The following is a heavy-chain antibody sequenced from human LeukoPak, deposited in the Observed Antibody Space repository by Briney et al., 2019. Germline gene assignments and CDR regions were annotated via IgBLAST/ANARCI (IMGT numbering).Heavy chain of an antibody. J-gene: IGHJ5*02. CDR2: MNPNSGNT. CDR3: ARGHVIWGNWFDP. V-gene: IGHV1-8*01. Sequence: ASVKVSCKASGYTFTSYDINWVRQATGQGLEWMGWMNPNSGNTGYAQKFQGRVTMTRNASISTAYMELSSLRSEDTAVYYCARGHVIWGNWFDPWGQGTLVTVSS. CDR1: GYTFTSYD. D-gene: IGHD3-16*01.